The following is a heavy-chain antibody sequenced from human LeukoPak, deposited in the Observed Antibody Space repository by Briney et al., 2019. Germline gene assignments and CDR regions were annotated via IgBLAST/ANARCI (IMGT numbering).Heavy chain of an antibody. J-gene: IGHJ3*02. CDR2: ISSSSSTI. CDR1: GFTFSSYS. D-gene: IGHD3-22*01. CDR3: ARDADYYDSSGYYLAYDAFDI. V-gene: IGHV3-48*01. Sequence: QAGGSLRLSCAASGFTFSSYSMNWVRQAPGKGLEWVSYISSSSSTIYYADSVKGRFTISRDNAKNSLYLQMNSLRAEDTAVYYCARDADYYDSSGYYLAYDAFDIWGQGTMVTVPS.